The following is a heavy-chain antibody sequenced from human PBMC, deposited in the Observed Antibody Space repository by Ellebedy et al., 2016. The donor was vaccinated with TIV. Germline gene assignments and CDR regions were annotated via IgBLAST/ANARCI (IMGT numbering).Heavy chain of an antibody. D-gene: IGHD4-17*01. V-gene: IGHV3-43D*03. CDR2: ISWDGGST. CDR3: AKDIHPTPQHYGDYVN. CDR1: GFTFDDYA. Sequence: GESLKISXAASGFTFDDYAMHWVRQAPGKGLEWVSLISWDGGSTYYADSVKGRFTISRDNSKNSLYLQMNSLRAEDTALYYCAKDIHPTPQHYGDYVNWGQGTLVTVSS. J-gene: IGHJ4*02.